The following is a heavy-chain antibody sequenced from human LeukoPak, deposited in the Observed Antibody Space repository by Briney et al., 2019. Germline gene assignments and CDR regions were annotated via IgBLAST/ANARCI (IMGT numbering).Heavy chain of an antibody. J-gene: IGHJ3*02. CDR3: ARDFETEYTYGWERLDAFDI. Sequence: SETLSLSCTVSGGSISSYYWSWIRQPAGKGLEWIGRIYTSGSTNYNPSLKSRVTMSVDTSKNQFSLKLSSVIAADTAVYYCARDFETEYTYGWERLDAFDIWGQGTMVTVSS. CDR1: GGSISSYY. CDR2: IYTSGST. V-gene: IGHV4-4*07. D-gene: IGHD5-18*01.